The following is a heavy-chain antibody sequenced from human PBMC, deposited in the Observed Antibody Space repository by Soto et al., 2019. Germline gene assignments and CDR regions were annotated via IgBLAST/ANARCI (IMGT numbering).Heavy chain of an antibody. CDR2: VSTNGAT. Sequence: LSLTCTVFGGSISSYCWYWMREPAGKGLEWIGRVSTNGATNYNPSLESRVTMSVDTSKNQFSLKLTSVTAADTAVYFCARADYEILTGSYAMDVWGQGPTVTVSS. J-gene: IGHJ6*02. CDR3: ARADYEILTGSYAMDV. V-gene: IGHV4-4*07. CDR1: GGSISSYC. D-gene: IGHD3-9*01.